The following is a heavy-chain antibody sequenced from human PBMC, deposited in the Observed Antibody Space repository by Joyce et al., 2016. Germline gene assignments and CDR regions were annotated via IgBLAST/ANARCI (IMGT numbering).Heavy chain of an antibody. J-gene: IGHJ6*02. Sequence: HLQESGPGLVKPSATLSLTCTISGDSFSGTSYYWSWIRPSPGKGLEWLGFIYTSETPHYNPSLGGRFSISVGAAKKQFSLRLTSVTSADTAVYYCATSLPSRVGGFQFFGMDVWGQGTTVIVS. CDR2: IYTSETP. D-gene: IGHD3-10*01. CDR1: GDSFSGTSYY. CDR3: ATSLPSRVGGFQFFGMDV. V-gene: IGHV4-61*01.